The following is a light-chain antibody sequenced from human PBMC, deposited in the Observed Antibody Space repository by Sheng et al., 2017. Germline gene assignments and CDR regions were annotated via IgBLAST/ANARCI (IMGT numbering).Light chain of an antibody. V-gene: IGLV2-14*03. CDR1: SSDVGGYDY. J-gene: IGLJ3*02. CDR2: DVT. Sequence: QSALTQPASVSGSPGQSITISCTGTSSDVGGYDYVSWYRQYPGKAPKLVIYDVTERPSGVSTRFSGSKSGITASLTISGLQAEDEADYYCSSYTDNNSWVFGGGTKLT. CDR3: SSYTDNNSWV.